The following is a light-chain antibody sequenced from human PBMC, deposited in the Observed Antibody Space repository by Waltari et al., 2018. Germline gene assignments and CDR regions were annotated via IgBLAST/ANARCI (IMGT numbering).Light chain of an antibody. CDR3: CSYAGSPWV. Sequence: QSALTQPASVSGSPGQSITISCTGTSSDVGSYNLVSWYQQHPGKAPKLMIYEVSKRPSVVSNRVSGSKSGNTASLTISGLQAEDEADYYCCSYAGSPWVFGGGTKLTVL. CDR2: EVS. V-gene: IGLV2-23*02. J-gene: IGLJ3*02. CDR1: SSDVGSYNL.